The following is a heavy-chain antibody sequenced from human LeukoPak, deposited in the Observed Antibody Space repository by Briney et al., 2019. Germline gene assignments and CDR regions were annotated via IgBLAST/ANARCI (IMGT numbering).Heavy chain of an antibody. CDR3: AKPSNYYGSATDAFDI. Sequence: SETLSLTCNVSGDSINNYYWSWIRQPAGKGLEWIGRVYTSGSTNYNPSLKSRVTMSVDTSKNQFSLNLTSVTAADTAVYYCAKPSNYYGSATDAFDIWGQGTMVTVSS. J-gene: IGHJ3*02. D-gene: IGHD3-10*01. CDR2: VYTSGST. V-gene: IGHV4-4*07. CDR1: GDSINNYY.